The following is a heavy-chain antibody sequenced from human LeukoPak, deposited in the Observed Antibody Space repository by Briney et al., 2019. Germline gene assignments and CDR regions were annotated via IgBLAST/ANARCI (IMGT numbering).Heavy chain of an antibody. CDR2: IRGKAYGGPA. CDR1: GFTFDDYA. J-gene: IGHJ3*02. Sequence: GGSLRLSCTASGFTFDDYAMSWVRQAPGKGLEWVGFIRGKAYGGPAEYAASVKGRFTISRDDSENIAYLQMNSLKTEDTAGYICTRRSLHDAFDIWGQGTMVTVSS. CDR3: TRRSLHDAFDI. V-gene: IGHV3-49*04.